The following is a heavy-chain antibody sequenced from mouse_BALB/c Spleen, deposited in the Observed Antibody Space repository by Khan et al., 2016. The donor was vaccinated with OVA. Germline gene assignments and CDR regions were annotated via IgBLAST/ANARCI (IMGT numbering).Heavy chain of an antibody. J-gene: IGHJ3*01. V-gene: IGHV2-9*02. Sequence: QVQLHQSGPGLVAPSQSLSIICTVSGFSLTSYGVHWVRQPPGKVLEWLGVMWAGGSTNYNSALMSRLSISIDNSKSQVFLKMNSLQTDDTAMYDCARPYYGSAWFAYWGQGTLVTVSA. CDR3: ARPYYGSAWFAY. D-gene: IGHD1-1*01. CDR2: MWAGGST. CDR1: GFSLTSYG.